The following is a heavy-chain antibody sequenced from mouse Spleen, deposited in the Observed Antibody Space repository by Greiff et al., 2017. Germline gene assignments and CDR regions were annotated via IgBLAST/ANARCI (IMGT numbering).Heavy chain of an antibody. J-gene: IGHJ3*01. CDR2: INPSSGYT. CDR1: GYTFTSYT. Sequence: VQLQQSAAELARPGASVKMSCKASGYTFTSYTMHWVKQRPGQGLEWIGYINPSSGYTEYNQKFKDKTTLTADKSSSTAYMQLSSLTSEDSAVYYCARSGYGYDGGFAYWGQGTLVTVSA. CDR3: ARSGYGYDGGFAY. V-gene: IGHV1-4*02. D-gene: IGHD2-2*01.